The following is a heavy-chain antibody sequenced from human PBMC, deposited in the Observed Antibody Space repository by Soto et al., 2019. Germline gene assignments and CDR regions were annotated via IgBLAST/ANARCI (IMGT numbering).Heavy chain of an antibody. V-gene: IGHV3-7*01. D-gene: IGHD3-10*01. CDR2: IKEDGSEK. CDR3: ARADYYGDTGSY. CDR1: GFTFSTSW. Sequence: GGSLRLSCAASGFTFSTSWMSWVRQAPGKGLEWVANIKEDGSEKYYVDSVKGRFTISRDHAKNSLYLQMNSLGADDTAVYYCARADYYGDTGSYWGQGTLVTVSS. J-gene: IGHJ4*02.